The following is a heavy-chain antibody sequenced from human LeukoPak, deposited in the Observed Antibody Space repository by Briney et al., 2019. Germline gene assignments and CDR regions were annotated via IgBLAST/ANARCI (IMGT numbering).Heavy chain of an antibody. CDR3: IAPVT. CDR2: IKATT. D-gene: IGHD4-17*01. CDR1: GFTFSSYG. J-gene: IGHJ4*02. Sequence: PGGSLRLSCAASGFTFSSYGMHWVRQAPGKGLEWVARIKATTAYAAPVKGRFTISRDDSKNILYLQMNSLKIEDTAVYYCIAPVTWGQGTLVTVSS. V-gene: IGHV3-15*01.